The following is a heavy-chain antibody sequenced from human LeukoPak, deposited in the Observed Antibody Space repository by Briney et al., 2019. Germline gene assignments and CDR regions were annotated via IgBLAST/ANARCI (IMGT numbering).Heavy chain of an antibody. J-gene: IGHJ3*02. Sequence: SVKVSCKASGGTFSSYAISWVRQAPGQGLEWMGRIIPIFGTANYAQKFQGGVTITTDESTSTAYMELSSLRSEDTAVYYCARAGIQLWSAFDIWGQGTMVTVSS. CDR2: IIPIFGTA. CDR1: GGTFSSYA. V-gene: IGHV1-69*05. D-gene: IGHD5-18*01. CDR3: ARAGIQLWSAFDI.